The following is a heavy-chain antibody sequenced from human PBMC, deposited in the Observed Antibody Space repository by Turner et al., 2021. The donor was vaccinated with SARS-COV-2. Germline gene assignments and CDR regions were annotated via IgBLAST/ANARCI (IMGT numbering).Heavy chain of an antibody. CDR2: ISDDGSRA. J-gene: IGHJ4*02. V-gene: IGHV3-74*01. CDR3: TRRGIAAAGNDY. D-gene: IGHD6-13*01. CDR1: GFTFSDHW. Sequence: VQLVESGGDFVHPGGSLRLSCVGSGFTFSDHWMHWVRQGPGKGLVWGSRISDDGSRASYGGSVRGRFTVSRDNAKNTLYLQMNSLRPDDTGVYYCTRRGIAAAGNDYWGQGTLVTVSS.